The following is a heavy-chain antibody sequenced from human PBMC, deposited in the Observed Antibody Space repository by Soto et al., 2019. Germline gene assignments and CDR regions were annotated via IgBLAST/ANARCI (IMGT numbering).Heavy chain of an antibody. J-gene: IGHJ4*02. CDR2: ISSSSSTI. Sequence: EVQLVESGGGLVQPGGSLRLSCAASGFTCSSYSMNWVRQAPGKGLEWVSYISSSSSTIYYAHSVKGRFTISRDNAKNSLYLQMNSLRDEDTTVYYCARDRWLELDYWGQGTLVTVSS. V-gene: IGHV3-48*02. D-gene: IGHD6-19*01. CDR3: ARDRWLELDY. CDR1: GFTCSSYS.